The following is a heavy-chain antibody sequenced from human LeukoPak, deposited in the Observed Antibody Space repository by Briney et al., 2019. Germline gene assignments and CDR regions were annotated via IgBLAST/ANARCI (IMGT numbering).Heavy chain of an antibody. J-gene: IGHJ5*02. D-gene: IGHD3-10*01. CDR1: GFTFSNYW. Sequence: GSLRLSCAASGFTFSNYWMTWVRQPPGKGLEWIGSIYYSGSTYYNPSLKSRVTISVDTSKNQFSLKLSSVTAADAAVYYCARNKGRYGSGRVHFDPWGQGTLVTVSS. CDR3: ARNKGRYGSGRVHFDP. V-gene: IGHV4-39*07. CDR2: IYYSGST.